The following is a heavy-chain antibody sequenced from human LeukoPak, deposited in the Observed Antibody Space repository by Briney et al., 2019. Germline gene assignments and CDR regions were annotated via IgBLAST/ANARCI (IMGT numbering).Heavy chain of an antibody. V-gene: IGHV4-59*01. Sequence: SETLSLTCTVSGGSISSYYWSWIRQPPGKGLEWIGYIYYSGSTNYNPSLKSRVTISVDTSKNQFSPKLSSVTAADTAVYYCARRGMDYYGSGSYYRYYFDYRGQGTLVTVSS. J-gene: IGHJ4*02. D-gene: IGHD3-10*01. CDR3: ARRGMDYYGSGSYYRYYFDY. CDR1: GGSISSYY. CDR2: IYYSGST.